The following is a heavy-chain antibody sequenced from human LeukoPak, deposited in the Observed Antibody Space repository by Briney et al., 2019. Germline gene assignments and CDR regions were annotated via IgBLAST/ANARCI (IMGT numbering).Heavy chain of an antibody. CDR2: INPNSGGT. CDR1: GFTFSNSA. J-gene: IGHJ4*02. D-gene: IGHD3-10*01. V-gene: IGHV1-2*02. Sequence: ASVKVSCKASGFTFSNSAMQWVRQARGQRLEWIGWINPNSGGTNYAQKFQGRVTMTRDTSISTAYMELSRLRSDDTAVYYCARVPSRSLVRGVYYFDYWGQGTLVTVSS. CDR3: ARVPSRSLVRGVYYFDY.